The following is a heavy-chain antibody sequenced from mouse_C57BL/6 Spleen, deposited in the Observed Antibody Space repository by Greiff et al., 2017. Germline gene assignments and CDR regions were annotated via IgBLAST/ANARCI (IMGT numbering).Heavy chain of an antibody. Sequence: QVQLQQSGAELARPGASVKLSCKASGYTFTSYGISWVKQRTGQGLEWIGEIYPRSGNTYYNEKFKGKATLTADKSSSTAYMELRSLTSEDSAVYFCARGGGSGLYFDYWGQGTTLTVSS. V-gene: IGHV1-81*01. CDR1: GYTFTSYG. D-gene: IGHD3-2*02. CDR3: ARGGGSGLYFDY. J-gene: IGHJ2*01. CDR2: IYPRSGNT.